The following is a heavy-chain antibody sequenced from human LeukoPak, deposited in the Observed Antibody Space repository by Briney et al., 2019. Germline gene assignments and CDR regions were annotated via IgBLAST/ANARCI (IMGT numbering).Heavy chain of an antibody. D-gene: IGHD2-2*01. CDR2: IGTDGSTT. V-gene: IGHV3-74*01. Sequence: PGGSLRLSCAASGFTFNKFCRHWVRQPPGKGLVWVAHIGTDGSTTIYTDSVKGRFTIPRDNAKHTLYLQINSLSPEDTAVYYCAQLNSFCNDYWGQGALVSVSS. CDR1: GFTFNKFC. CDR3: AQLNSFCNDY. J-gene: IGHJ4*02.